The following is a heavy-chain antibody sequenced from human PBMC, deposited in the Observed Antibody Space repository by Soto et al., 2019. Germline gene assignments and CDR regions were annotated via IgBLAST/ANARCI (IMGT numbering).Heavy chain of an antibody. V-gene: IGHV3-23*01. CDR1: GFTFSSYA. D-gene: IGHD1-1*01. CDR2: LSGSGGAT. J-gene: IGHJ6*02. Sequence: EVQLLEAGGGLVQFGGSQRLSCAASGFTFSSYAMSWVRQAPGKGLEWVSRLSGSGGATYYAASVKGRFTISRDNSKNTVYLQMNSLGADDTAVYYCAKQQGPGTPYYYAMDVWGQGTAVTVSS. CDR3: AKQQGPGTPYYYAMDV.